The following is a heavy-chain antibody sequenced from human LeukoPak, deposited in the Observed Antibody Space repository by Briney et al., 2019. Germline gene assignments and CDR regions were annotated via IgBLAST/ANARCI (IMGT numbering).Heavy chain of an antibody. CDR1: GGSISSYY. J-gene: IGHJ4*02. Sequence: PSEPLSLTCTVSGGSISSYYWSWIRPPAGKGLEWIGRIYTSGSTNYNPSLKSRVTMSVDTSKNQFSLKLSSVTAADTAVYYCARALDYYDSSGYYYWGQGTLVTVSS. CDR2: IYTSGST. D-gene: IGHD3-22*01. V-gene: IGHV4-4*07. CDR3: ARALDYYDSSGYYY.